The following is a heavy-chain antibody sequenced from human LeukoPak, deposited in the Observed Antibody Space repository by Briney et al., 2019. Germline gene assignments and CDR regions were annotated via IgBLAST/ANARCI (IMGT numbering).Heavy chain of an antibody. D-gene: IGHD1-1*01. CDR3: AKMPNNYDAFDI. CDR1: GFTFSSYG. Sequence: AGGSLRLSCAASGFTFSSYGMSWVRQAPGKGLEWVSAISGSGGSTYYADSVKGRFTISRDNSKNTLYLQMNSLRAEDTAVYYCAKMPNNYDAFDIWGQGTMVTVSS. V-gene: IGHV3-23*01. CDR2: ISGSGGST. J-gene: IGHJ3*02.